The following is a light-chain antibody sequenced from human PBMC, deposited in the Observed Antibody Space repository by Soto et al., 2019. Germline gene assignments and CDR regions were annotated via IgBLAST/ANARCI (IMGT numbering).Light chain of an antibody. J-gene: IGKJ1*01. CDR3: QQYNPYTWT. Sequence: DIQMTQSPSTLYSSFGDRVTITCRASQSIGSWLAWYQQKPGKAPRLLIYDASSLESGVPSRFSVSGSGTEFTLTISSLQNDDFATYYCQQYNPYTWTFWHGTKVDIK. CDR1: QSIGSW. V-gene: IGKV1-5*01. CDR2: DAS.